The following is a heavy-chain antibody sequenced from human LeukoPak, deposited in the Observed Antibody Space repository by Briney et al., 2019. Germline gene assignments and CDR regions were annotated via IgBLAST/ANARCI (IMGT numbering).Heavy chain of an antibody. Sequence: GGSLRLSCAASGFTFSSYSMNWVRQAPGKGLEWVSSISSSSSYIYYADSMKGRFTISRDNAKNSLYLQMNSLRAEDTAVYYCARSCYYDSSGYYFPPVPLDYWGQGTLVTVSS. CDR3: ARSCYYDSSGYYFPPVPLDY. CDR2: ISSSSSYI. D-gene: IGHD3-22*01. J-gene: IGHJ4*02. V-gene: IGHV3-21*01. CDR1: GFTFSSYS.